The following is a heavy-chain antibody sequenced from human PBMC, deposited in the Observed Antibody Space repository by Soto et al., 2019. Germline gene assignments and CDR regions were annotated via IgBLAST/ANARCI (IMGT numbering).Heavy chain of an antibody. Sequence: QVQLVESGGGVVQPGRSLRLSCAASGFTFSYHALNWVRQAPGKGLEWVAVISYDGDNKYIAESVKGRFTISTDNSKNTVSLQMNSLRAEDTAMYFCARGTTTSAFSAMDDWGQGTTVTVSS. CDR3: ARGTTTSAFSAMDD. D-gene: IGHD1-1*01. CDR1: GFTFSYHA. J-gene: IGHJ6*02. V-gene: IGHV3-30-3*01. CDR2: ISYDGDNK.